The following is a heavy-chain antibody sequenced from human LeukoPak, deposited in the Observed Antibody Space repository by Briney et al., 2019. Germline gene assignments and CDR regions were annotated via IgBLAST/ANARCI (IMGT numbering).Heavy chain of an antibody. D-gene: IGHD3-10*01. CDR1: GFTFSSYS. V-gene: IGHV3-21*01. CDR2: ISSSSSYI. CDR3: ARLLAYGSGAEAFDY. J-gene: IGHJ4*02. Sequence: GGSLRLSCAASGFTFSSYSMNWVRQAPGKGLEWVSSISSSSSYIYYADSVKGRFTISRDNAKNSLYLQMNSLRAGDTAVYYCARLLAYGSGAEAFDYWGQGTLVTVSS.